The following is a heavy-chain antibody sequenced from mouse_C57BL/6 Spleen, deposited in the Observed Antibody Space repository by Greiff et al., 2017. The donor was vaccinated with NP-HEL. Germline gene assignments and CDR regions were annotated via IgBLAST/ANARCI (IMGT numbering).Heavy chain of an antibody. Sequence: VQLQQSGPGLVAPSQSLSITCTVSGFSLTSYGVHWVRQPPGKGLAWLVVIWSDGSTTYNSALKSRLSISKDNSKSQVFLKMNSLQTDDTAMYYCARDGYYGFDYWGQGTTLTVSS. D-gene: IGHD2-3*01. J-gene: IGHJ2*01. V-gene: IGHV2-6*03. CDR3: ARDGYYGFDY. CDR1: GFSLTSYG. CDR2: IWSDGST.